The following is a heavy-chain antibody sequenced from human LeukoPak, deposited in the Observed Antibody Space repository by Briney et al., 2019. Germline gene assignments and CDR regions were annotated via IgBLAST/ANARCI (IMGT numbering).Heavy chain of an antibody. J-gene: IGHJ4*02. CDR2: TKPDGSAE. CDR1: GFTFRNYW. CDR3: ARWAGVIDY. D-gene: IGHD3-10*01. V-gene: IGHV3-7*01. Sequence: GGSLRLSCAASGFTFRNYWMGWVRQAPGKGLEWVANTKPDGSAEYYADSVRGRFTISRDNGRDSLNLQMNSLRAEDTAVYYCARWAGVIDYWGQGTLVTVSS.